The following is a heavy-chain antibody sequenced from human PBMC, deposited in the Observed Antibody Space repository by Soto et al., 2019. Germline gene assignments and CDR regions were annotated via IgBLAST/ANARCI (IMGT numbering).Heavy chain of an antibody. Sequence: PGGSLRLSCAASRFTFSSYGMHWVRQAPGKGLEWVAFIWFDGSTYYADSVKGRFTISRDNTKNTLYLQMNSLRAEDTAVYYCAKEGSTSCYPFCWFDPWGQGTLVTVSS. D-gene: IGHD2-2*01. CDR2: IWFDGST. V-gene: IGHV3-30*02. CDR1: RFTFSSYG. CDR3: AKEGSTSCYPFCWFDP. J-gene: IGHJ5*02.